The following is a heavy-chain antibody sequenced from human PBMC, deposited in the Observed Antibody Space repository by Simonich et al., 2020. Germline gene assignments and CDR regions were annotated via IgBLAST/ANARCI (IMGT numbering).Heavy chain of an antibody. V-gene: IGHV2-5*01. J-gene: IGHJ2*01. CDR2: IYWNDDK. CDR1: GFSLSTSVVG. Sequence: QITLKESGPTLVKPTQTLTLTCPFSGFSLSTSVVGVGWIRQPPGKALEWLALIYWNDDKRYSPSLKSRLTITKDTSKNQVVLTMTNMDPVDTATYYCAHKVGYFDLWGRGTLVTVSS. CDR3: AHKVGYFDL.